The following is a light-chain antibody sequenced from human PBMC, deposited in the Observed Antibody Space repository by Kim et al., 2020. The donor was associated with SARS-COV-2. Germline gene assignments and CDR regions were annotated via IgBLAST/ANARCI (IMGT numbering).Light chain of an antibody. CDR3: QHYIRFPYT. J-gene: IGKJ2*01. CDR1: QIIETY. V-gene: IGKV1-5*01. Sequence: ASVGDSVSSTCRASQIIETYLAWYQQKPGKAPALLIYQASSLHIGVPSRFSGSGSGTEFTLTINSLQPDDFATYYCQHYIRFPYTFGQGTKVDIK. CDR2: QAS.